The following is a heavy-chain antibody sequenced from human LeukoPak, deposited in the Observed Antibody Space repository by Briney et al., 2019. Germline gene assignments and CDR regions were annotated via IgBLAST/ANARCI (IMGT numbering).Heavy chain of an antibody. Sequence: QSGGTLRLSCAASGFTFSSYAMHWVRQAPGKGLEWVAVISYDGSNKYYADSVKGRFTISRDNSKNTLYLQMNSLRAEDTAVYYCARGVVIKDAFDIWGQGTMVTVSS. J-gene: IGHJ3*02. CDR2: ISYDGSNK. CDR3: ARGVVIKDAFDI. CDR1: GFTFSSYA. V-gene: IGHV3-30-3*01. D-gene: IGHD3-22*01.